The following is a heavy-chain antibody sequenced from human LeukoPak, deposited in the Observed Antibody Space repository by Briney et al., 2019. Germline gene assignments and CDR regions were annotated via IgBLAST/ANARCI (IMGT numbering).Heavy chain of an antibody. D-gene: IGHD4-17*01. CDR1: GGSLSSYY. Sequence: SETLSLTCTVSGGSLSSYYWSWIRQPPGKGLEWIGYIYYSGSTNYNPSLKSRVTISVDTSKNQFSLRLSSVTAADTAVYYCARGVDYGTFDYWGQGTLVTVSS. V-gene: IGHV4-59*01. CDR2: IYYSGST. J-gene: IGHJ4*02. CDR3: ARGVDYGTFDY.